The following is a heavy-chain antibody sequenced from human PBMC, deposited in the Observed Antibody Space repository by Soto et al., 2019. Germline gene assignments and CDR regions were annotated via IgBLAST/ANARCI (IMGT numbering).Heavy chain of an antibody. D-gene: IGHD1-26*01. CDR3: ARSLVGATTLGFDY. J-gene: IGHJ4*02. Sequence: PSETLSLTCTVSSASISSSSYTWGWIRQPPGKGLEWIGSIYYSGSTYYNPSLKSRVTISVDTSKNQFSLKLSSVTAADTAVYYCARSLVGATTLGFDYWGQGTLVTVSA. CDR2: IYYSGST. CDR1: SASISSSSYT. V-gene: IGHV4-39*01.